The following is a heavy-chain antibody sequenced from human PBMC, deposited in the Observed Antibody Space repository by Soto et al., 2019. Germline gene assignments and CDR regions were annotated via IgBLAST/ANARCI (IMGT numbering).Heavy chain of an antibody. CDR2: ISSSGNTI. Sequence: QVQLVESGGGLVQPSGSLRIACVASGFTFSDYYMSWVRQAPGKGLEWVSYISSSGNTIYYADSVKGRFTISRDNAKNSVYLQMNSLRAEDTALYFCAKMSSENYYDPVFSWGQGTLVTVSS. V-gene: IGHV3-11*01. CDR3: AKMSSENYYDPVFS. D-gene: IGHD3-22*01. CDR1: GFTFSDYY. J-gene: IGHJ4*02.